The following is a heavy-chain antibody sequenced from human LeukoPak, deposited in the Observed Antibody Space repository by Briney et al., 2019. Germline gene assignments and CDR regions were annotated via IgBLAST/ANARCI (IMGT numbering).Heavy chain of an antibody. V-gene: IGHV4-59*08. D-gene: IGHD1-26*01. J-gene: IGHJ6*03. CDR2: FYYSGTT. CDR1: GGAISSNY. Sequence: SETLSLTCTVSGGAISSNYWSWIRQPPGKGLEWIGYFYYSGTTNYNPSLKSRVTISGDTSKNQFSLKLSSVTAADTAVYYCASQISPPIVYYYMDVWGKGTTVTDSS. CDR3: ASQISPPIVYYYMDV.